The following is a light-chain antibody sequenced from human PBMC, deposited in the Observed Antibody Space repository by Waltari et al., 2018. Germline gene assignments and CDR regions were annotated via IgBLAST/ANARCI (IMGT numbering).Light chain of an antibody. V-gene: IGLV2-14*03. J-gene: IGLJ1*01. Sequence: QSPLTQPDSASASPGQSITISSTGTRSYIGGYVYASWYQQHPGRAPKLIIYEVDKRPSGISSRFSGSKSGNTASLTISGLQPEDEADYYCCSYTNSGTRVFGTGTKVTVL. CDR3: CSYTNSGTRV. CDR2: EVD. CDR1: RSYIGGYVY.